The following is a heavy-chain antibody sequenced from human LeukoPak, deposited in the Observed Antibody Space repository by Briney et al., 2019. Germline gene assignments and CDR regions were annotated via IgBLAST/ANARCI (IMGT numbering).Heavy chain of an antibody. CDR2: IGDNGDST. J-gene: IGHJ4*02. Sequence: GGSLRLSCAASGFTFSSYAMSWVRRAPGKGLEWVSTIGDNGDSTYYADSVKGRFTISRDNSKNTLDLQMNSLRAQDTAVYYCAKYDYGGNPNEYYFDYWGQGTLVTVSS. V-gene: IGHV3-23*01. CDR1: GFTFSSYA. CDR3: AKYDYGGNPNEYYFDY. D-gene: IGHD4-23*01.